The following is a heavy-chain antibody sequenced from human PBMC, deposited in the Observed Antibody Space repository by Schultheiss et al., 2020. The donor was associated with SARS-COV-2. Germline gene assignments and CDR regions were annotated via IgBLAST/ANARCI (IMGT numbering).Heavy chain of an antibody. CDR3: TSSSGWYTGFDY. CDR2: IRSKAYGGTT. V-gene: IGHV3-49*04. Sequence: GGSLRLSCAASGFTFSSFVMHWVRQAPGKGLEWVGFIRSKAYGGTTEYAASVKGRFTISRDDSKSIAYLQMNSLKTEDTAVYYCTSSSGWYTGFDYWGQGTLVTVSS. J-gene: IGHJ4*02. D-gene: IGHD6-19*01. CDR1: GFTFSSFV.